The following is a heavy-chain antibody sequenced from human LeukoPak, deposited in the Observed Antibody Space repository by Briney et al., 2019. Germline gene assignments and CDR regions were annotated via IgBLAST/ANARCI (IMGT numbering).Heavy chain of an antibody. J-gene: IGHJ6*02. D-gene: IGHD2-2*01. Sequence: GSLRPSCAASGFTFSNYWTHWVRQAPGKGLVWVSRIDSDGSSTSYADSVKGRFTISGDNAKNTLYLQMNSLRAEDTAVYYCARGRPPGSTNRGYYYYGMDVWGQGTTVTVSS. CDR3: ARGRPPGSTNRGYYYYGMDV. V-gene: IGHV3-74*01. CDR1: GFTFSNYW. CDR2: IDSDGSST.